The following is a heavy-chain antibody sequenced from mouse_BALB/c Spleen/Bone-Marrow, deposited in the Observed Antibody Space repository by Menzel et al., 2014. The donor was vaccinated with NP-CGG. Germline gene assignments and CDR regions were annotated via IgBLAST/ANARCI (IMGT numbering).Heavy chain of an antibody. J-gene: IGHJ4*01. V-gene: IGHV14-4*02. Sequence: EVMLVESGAELVRSGASVKLSCTASGFNIKDYYIHWVKQRPEQGLEWIGWIDPENGDTEYAPKFQGKAAMTADTSSNTAYLRLSSLTSVDTAVYYCSDGNFYALDYWGQGTSVTVSS. CDR2: IDPENGDT. CDR3: SDGNFYALDY. D-gene: IGHD2-1*01. CDR1: GFNIKDYY.